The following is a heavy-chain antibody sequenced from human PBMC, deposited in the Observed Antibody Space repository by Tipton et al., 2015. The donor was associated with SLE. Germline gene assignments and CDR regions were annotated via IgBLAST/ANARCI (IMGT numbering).Heavy chain of an antibody. CDR1: GFSFGDYA. D-gene: IGHD3-22*01. CDR2: IRNNIYGGTT. V-gene: IGHV3-49*04. J-gene: IGHJ4*02. CDR3: TRANYYDNSGYRPIPLDY. Sequence: RSLRLSCTASGFSFGDYAMSWVRQAPGKGLEWVGFIRNNIYGGTTEYATSLKGRFTISRDDSKSIAYLQMNSLKTEDTAVYYCTRANYYDNSGYRPIPLDYWGQGTLVTVSS.